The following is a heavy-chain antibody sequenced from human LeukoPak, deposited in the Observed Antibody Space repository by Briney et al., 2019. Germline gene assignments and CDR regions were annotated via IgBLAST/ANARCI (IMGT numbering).Heavy chain of an antibody. CDR2: FDPEDGET. J-gene: IGHJ4*02. V-gene: IGHV1-24*01. CDR1: GYTLTELS. Sequence: ASVKVSCKVSGYTLTELSMHWVRQAPGKGLEWMGGFDPEDGETIYAQKFQGRVTMTEDTSTDTAYMELSSLRSEDTAVYYCARVSFGSGTIDYWGQGTLVTVSS. CDR3: ARVSFGSGTIDY. D-gene: IGHD3-10*01.